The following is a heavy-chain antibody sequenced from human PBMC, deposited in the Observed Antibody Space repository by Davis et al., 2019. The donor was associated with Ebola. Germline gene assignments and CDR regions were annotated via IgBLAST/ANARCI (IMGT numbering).Heavy chain of an antibody. D-gene: IGHD6-13*01. V-gene: IGHV1-45*02. Sequence: AASVKVSCKASGYSFTYRYLHWVRLAPGHALEWMGWITPFNGNTNYAQKFQDRVTITRDRSMNTAYMELSSLRSEDTAMYYCASTPSYSSNSYMDVWGKRTTVTVSS. CDR2: ITPFNGNT. CDR1: GYSFTYRY. J-gene: IGHJ6*03. CDR3: ASTPSYSSNSYMDV.